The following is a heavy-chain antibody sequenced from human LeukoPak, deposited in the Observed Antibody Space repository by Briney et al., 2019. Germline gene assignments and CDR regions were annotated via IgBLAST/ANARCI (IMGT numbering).Heavy chain of an antibody. CDR3: ASSQVTTHEGY. V-gene: IGHV3-30*03. J-gene: IGHJ4*02. Sequence: PGRSLRLSCAASGFTFSSYGMHWVRQAPGKGLEWVAVISYDGSNKYYADSVKGRFTISRDNSKNTLYLQMNSLRAEDTAVYYCASSQVTTHEGYWGQGTLVTVSS. D-gene: IGHD2-21*02. CDR1: GFTFSSYG. CDR2: ISYDGSNK.